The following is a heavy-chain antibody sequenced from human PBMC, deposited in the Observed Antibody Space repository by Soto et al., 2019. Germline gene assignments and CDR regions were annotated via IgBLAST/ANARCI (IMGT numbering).Heavy chain of an antibody. J-gene: IGHJ4*02. CDR2: IDPSDSAT. Sequence: PGESLKISCKGSGYSFASYWITWVRQRPGKGLEWLGRIDPSDSATRYSPSFQGHVTISGDRSISTVYLQWSSLKASDTAVSYCARHMANAVTAHSVYYFDFWGQGTLVTVSS. CDR3: ARHMANAVTAHSVYYFDF. CDR1: GYSFASYW. V-gene: IGHV5-10-1*01. D-gene: IGHD2-8*01.